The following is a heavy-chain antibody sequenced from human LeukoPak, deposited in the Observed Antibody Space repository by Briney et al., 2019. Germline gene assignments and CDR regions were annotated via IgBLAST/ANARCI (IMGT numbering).Heavy chain of an antibody. Sequence: SCAXSGFPFSKSWMYWVGQAPGKGMEGVANIKKDGSGISYVDSVKGGFIISRDNARNSLYLQINSLRVEDTAVYFCVGGSSMEVWGKGTAVTVSS. D-gene: IGHD1-26*01. CDR1: GFPFSKSW. CDR2: IKKDGSGI. V-gene: IGHV3-7*03. J-gene: IGHJ6*04. CDR3: VGGSSMEV.